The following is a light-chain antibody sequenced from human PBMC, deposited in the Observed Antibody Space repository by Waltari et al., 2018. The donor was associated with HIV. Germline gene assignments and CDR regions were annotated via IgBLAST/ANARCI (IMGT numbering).Light chain of an antibody. J-gene: IGLJ2*01. CDR3: CSYAGSVV. CDR2: EVS. CDR1: SSDVENYNL. V-gene: IGLV2-23*02. Sequence: QSALTQPASVSGSPGQSITISCTGTSSDVENYNLVSWYQQHPGKAPKLMIYEVSKRPSGVSNRFSGSKSGNTASLTISGLQAEDEADYYCCSYAGSVVFGGGTKLTVL.